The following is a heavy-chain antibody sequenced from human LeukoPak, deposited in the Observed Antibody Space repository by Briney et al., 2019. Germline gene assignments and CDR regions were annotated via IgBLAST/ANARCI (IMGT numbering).Heavy chain of an antibody. D-gene: IGHD3-22*01. CDR1: GGPVSSYY. V-gene: IGHV4-59*02. J-gene: IGHJ5*02. CDR3: AREIRAYYYDSSGYDPPNWFDP. Sequence: SETLSLTCTVSGGPVSSYYWSWIRQPPGKGLEWIGYIHNSGSTNYNASLKSRVTISVDTSKNQFSLKLSSVTAADTAVYYCAREIRAYYYDSSGYDPPNWFDPWGQGTLVTVSS. CDR2: IHNSGST.